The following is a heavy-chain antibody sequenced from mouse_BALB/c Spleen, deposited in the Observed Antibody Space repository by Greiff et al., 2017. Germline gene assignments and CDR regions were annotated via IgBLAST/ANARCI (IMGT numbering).Heavy chain of an antibody. Sequence: EVKLVESGGGLVKPGGSLKLSCAASGFTFSSYTMSWVRQTPEKRLEWVATISSGGSYTYYPDSVKGRFTISRDNAKNTLYLQMSSLKSEDTAMYYCTRDYYGRDYYYAMDYWGQGTSVTVSS. J-gene: IGHJ4*01. CDR3: TRDYYGRDYYYAMDY. CDR2: ISSGGSYT. V-gene: IGHV5-6-4*01. CDR1: GFTFSSYT. D-gene: IGHD1-1*01.